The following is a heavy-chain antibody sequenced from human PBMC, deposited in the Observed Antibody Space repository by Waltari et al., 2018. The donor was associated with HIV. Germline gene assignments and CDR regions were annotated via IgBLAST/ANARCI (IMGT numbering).Heavy chain of an antibody. V-gene: IGHV3-15*01. CDR1: GFTFAAAW. CDR3: AAGTGRSDFDY. CDR2: IKGKTDAGTR. J-gene: IGHJ4*02. D-gene: IGHD7-27*01. Sequence: EVQLVETGGGLVEPGGSLRRSCADSGFTFAAAWMNWVRQAPGKGLEWVASIKGKTDAGTRDFAAPVKGRFSISRNYLKNTVDLQMNNLKTEDTALYYCAAGTGRSDFDYWGQGTLVTVSS.